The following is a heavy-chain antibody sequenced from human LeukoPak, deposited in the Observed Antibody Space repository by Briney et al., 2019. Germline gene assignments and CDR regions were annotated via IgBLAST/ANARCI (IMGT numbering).Heavy chain of an antibody. CDR2: IRYDGSSK. D-gene: IGHD2-2*01. V-gene: IGHV3-30*02. CDR1: GFIFSNYG. J-gene: IGHJ3*02. CDR3: AKIGYCSSASCLGDTFEI. Sequence: GGSLRLSCAASGFIFSNYGMHWVRQAPGKGLEWVAFIRYDGSSKYYVDSVKGRFIISRDNSKNTLYLQMNSLRPDDTAVYYCAKIGYCSSASCLGDTFEIWGRGTMVTVSS.